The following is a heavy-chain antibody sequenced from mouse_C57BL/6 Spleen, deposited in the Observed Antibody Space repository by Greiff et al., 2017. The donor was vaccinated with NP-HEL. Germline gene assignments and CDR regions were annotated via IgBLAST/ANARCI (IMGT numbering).Heavy chain of an antibody. Sequence: QVQLKESGPELVKPGASVKISCKSSGYSFTSYYIHWVKQRPGQGLEWIGWIYPGSGNTKYNEKFKGKATLTADTSSSTAYMHLSSLTSEDSAVYYCDYYGSSSYWGQGTTLTVSS. CDR2: IYPGSGNT. V-gene: IGHV1-66*01. D-gene: IGHD1-1*01. CDR1: GYSFTSYY. CDR3: DYYGSSSY. J-gene: IGHJ2*01.